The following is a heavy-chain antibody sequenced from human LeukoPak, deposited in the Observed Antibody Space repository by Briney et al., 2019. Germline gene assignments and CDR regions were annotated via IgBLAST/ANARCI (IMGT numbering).Heavy chain of an antibody. J-gene: IGHJ4*02. CDR1: GFTFSSYS. CDR2: ISYDGSNK. V-gene: IGHV3-30*03. CDR3: ARSGYSSSWYSY. D-gene: IGHD6-13*01. Sequence: GGSLRLSCAASGFTFSSYSMNWVRQAPGKGLEWVAVISYDGSNKYYADSVKGRFTISRDNSKNTLYLQMNSLRAEDTAVYYCARSGYSSSWYSYWGQGTLVTVSS.